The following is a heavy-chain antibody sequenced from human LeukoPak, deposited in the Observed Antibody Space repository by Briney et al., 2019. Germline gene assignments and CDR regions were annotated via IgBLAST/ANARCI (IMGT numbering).Heavy chain of an antibody. CDR2: ISGSGGST. CDR3: AKGFVAGTENYFDS. V-gene: IGHV3-23*01. Sequence: GGSLRLSCAASGFTFSSYAMSWVRQAPGRGLEWVSAISGSGGSTYYADSVKGRFTISRDNSKNTLYLQMNSLRAEDTGVYYCAKGFVAGTENYFDSWGQGTLVTVSS. D-gene: IGHD1-1*01. J-gene: IGHJ4*02. CDR1: GFTFSSYA.